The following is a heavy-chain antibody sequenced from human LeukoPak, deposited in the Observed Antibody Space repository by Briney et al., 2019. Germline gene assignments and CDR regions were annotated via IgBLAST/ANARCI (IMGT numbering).Heavy chain of an antibody. Sequence: GASVKVSCKASGGTFSSYAISWVRQAPGXXLEWMGWXXPNSGNTGYAQKFQGRVTMTRNTSISTAYMELSSLRSEDTAVYYCAXVXXXXXXVPAAKYWXXXWGXGTLVXXS. CDR2: XXPNSGNT. D-gene: IGHD2-2*01. J-gene: IGHJ5*02. V-gene: IGHV1-8*02. CDR1: GGTFSSYA. CDR3: AXVXXXXXXVPAAKYWXXX.